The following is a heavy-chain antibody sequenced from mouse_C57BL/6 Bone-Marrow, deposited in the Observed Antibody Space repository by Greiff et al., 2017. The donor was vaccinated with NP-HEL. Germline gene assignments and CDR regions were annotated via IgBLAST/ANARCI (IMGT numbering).Heavy chain of an antibody. Sequence: VQLQQSGPELVKPGASVKISCKASGYTFTDYYINWVKQRPGQGLEWIGWIFPGSGSTDYNEKFKGKATLTVDKSSSTAYMLLSSLTSEDSAVYFCARSNYYGSSYPWFAYWGQGTLVTVSA. CDR2: IFPGSGST. CDR3: ARSNYYGSSYPWFAY. D-gene: IGHD1-1*01. V-gene: IGHV1-75*01. CDR1: GYTFTDYY. J-gene: IGHJ3*01.